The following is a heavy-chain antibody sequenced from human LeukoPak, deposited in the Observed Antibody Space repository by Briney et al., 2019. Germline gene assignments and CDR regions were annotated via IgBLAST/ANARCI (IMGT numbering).Heavy chain of an antibody. Sequence: QPGGSLRLSCAASGFAFSTYSMHWVRQAPGKGLEWVAIIWYDGSNKYYADSVKGRVTISRDNSKNTVSLQMNSLRAEDTAVYYCAREAKGVAVAGSFDYWGQGTLLTVSS. CDR3: AREAKGVAVAGSFDY. CDR1: GFAFSTYS. V-gene: IGHV3-33*01. CDR2: IWYDGSNK. D-gene: IGHD6-19*01. J-gene: IGHJ4*02.